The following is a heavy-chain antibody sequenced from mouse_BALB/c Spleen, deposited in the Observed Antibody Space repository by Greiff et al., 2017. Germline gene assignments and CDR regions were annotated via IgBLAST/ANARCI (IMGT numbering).Heavy chain of an antibody. Sequence: QVQLQQSGAELVRPGTSVKVSRKASGYAFTNYLIEWVKQRPGQGLEWIGVINPGSGGTNYNEKFKGKATLTADKSSSTAYMQLSSLTSDDSAVYFCARSAMIRGFAYWGQGTLVTVSA. J-gene: IGHJ3*01. CDR2: INPGSGGT. CDR1: GYAFTNYL. CDR3: ARSAMIRGFAY. D-gene: IGHD2-4*01. V-gene: IGHV1-54*01.